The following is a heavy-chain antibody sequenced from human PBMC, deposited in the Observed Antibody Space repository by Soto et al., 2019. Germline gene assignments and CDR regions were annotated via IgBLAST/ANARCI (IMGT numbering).Heavy chain of an antibody. CDR1: GFTFSSYA. CDR3: AGVGQLLYAVRD. CDR2: ISGSGGST. V-gene: IGHV3-23*01. D-gene: IGHD2-2*02. Sequence: EVQLLESGGGLVQPGGSLRLSCAASGFTFSSYAMSWVRQAPGKGLEWVSAISGSGGSTYYADSVKGRFTISRDNSKNTLYLQMNSLRAEDTAVYYCAGVGQLLYAVRDWGQGTLVTVSS. J-gene: IGHJ4*02.